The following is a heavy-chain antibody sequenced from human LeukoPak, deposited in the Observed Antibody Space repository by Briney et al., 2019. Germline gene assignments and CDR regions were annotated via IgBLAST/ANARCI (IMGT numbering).Heavy chain of an antibody. V-gene: IGHV3-23*01. Sequence: PGGSLRLSCAASGFTFSSYAMSWDRQAPGKGLEWVSAISGSGGSTYYADSVKGRFTISRDNSKNTLYLQMNSLRAEDTAVYYCAKPSLLYGYCSGGSCYESPFDYWGQGTLVTVSS. J-gene: IGHJ4*02. CDR2: ISGSGGST. D-gene: IGHD2-15*01. CDR1: GFTFSSYA. CDR3: AKPSLLYGYCSGGSCYESPFDY.